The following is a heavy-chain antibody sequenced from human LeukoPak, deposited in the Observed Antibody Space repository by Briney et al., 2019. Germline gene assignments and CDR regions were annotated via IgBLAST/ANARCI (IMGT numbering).Heavy chain of an antibody. CDR2: INPNSGGT. CDR1: GYTFTGYY. J-gene: IGHJ6*03. CDR3: ARSDIVVVPTAISQYYYYYMDV. D-gene: IGHD2-2*02. Sequence: GASVKVSCKASGYTFTGYYMHWVRQAPGQGLEWMRWINPNSGGTKYAQKFQGRVTMTRDTSISTASMELRRLKSDDTAVYYCARSDIVVVPTAISQYYYYYMDVWGKGTTVTVSS. V-gene: IGHV1-2*02.